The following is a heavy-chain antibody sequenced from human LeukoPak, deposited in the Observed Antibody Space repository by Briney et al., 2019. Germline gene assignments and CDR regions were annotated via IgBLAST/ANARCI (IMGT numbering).Heavy chain of an antibody. Sequence: PSETLSLTCTVSGGSISSYYWSWIRQPPGKGLEWIGYIYYSGSTNYNPSLKSRVTISVDTSKNQFSLKLSSVTAADTAVYYCASENYYDSGGYYYFDNWGQGTLVTVSS. CDR3: ASENYYDSGGYYYFDN. CDR2: IYYSGST. J-gene: IGHJ4*02. CDR1: GGSISSYY. V-gene: IGHV4-59*01. D-gene: IGHD3-22*01.